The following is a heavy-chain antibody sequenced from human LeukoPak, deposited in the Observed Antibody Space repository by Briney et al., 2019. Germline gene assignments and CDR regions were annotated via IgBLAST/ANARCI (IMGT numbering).Heavy chain of an antibody. J-gene: IGHJ4*02. Sequence: GGSLRLSCAASGFTFSDAWMSWVRQAPGKGLEWVGRIKSKTDGGTTDYAAPVKGRFTISRDDSKNTLYLQMNSLKTEDTAVYYCTTARVDGYSDFDYWGQGTLVTVSS. CDR1: GFTFSDAW. CDR2: IKSKTDGGTT. CDR3: TTARVDGYSDFDY. V-gene: IGHV3-15*01. D-gene: IGHD5-24*01.